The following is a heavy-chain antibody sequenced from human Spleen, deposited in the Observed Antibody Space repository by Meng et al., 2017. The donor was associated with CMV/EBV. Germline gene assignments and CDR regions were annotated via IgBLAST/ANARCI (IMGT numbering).Heavy chain of an antibody. D-gene: IGHD3-3*01. CDR1: GYTFTTYG. CDR2: IIAYNGNT. CDR3: AREGRVQYGFWSGPSTGYYFDF. J-gene: IGHJ4*02. Sequence: ASVKVSCKASGYTFTTYGISWVRQAPGQGLEWMGRIIAYNGNTTYAQNLQDRVTMTTDTSTTTAYMEVRNLRSDDTAVYYCAREGRVQYGFWSGPSTGYYFDFWGQGTLVTVSS. V-gene: IGHV1-18*01.